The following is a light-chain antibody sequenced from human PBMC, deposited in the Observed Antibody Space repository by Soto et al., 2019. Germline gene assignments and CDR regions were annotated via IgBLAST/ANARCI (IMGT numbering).Light chain of an antibody. CDR2: DAS. V-gene: IGKV1-5*01. CDR3: QQYNSYSSWT. CDR1: QSLNSL. J-gene: IGKJ1*01. Sequence: DIQMTQSPSTLSASVGDRVTITCRASQSLNSLLAWYQQKPGRAPKLLIYDASTLESGVPSRFSGSGSGTEFTLTISSLQPDDFATYYCQQYNSYSSWTFGQGTKV.